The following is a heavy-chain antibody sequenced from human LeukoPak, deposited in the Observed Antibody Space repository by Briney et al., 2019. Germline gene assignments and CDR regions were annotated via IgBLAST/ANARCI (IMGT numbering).Heavy chain of an antibody. CDR3: AKGGSSYAEYFQH. V-gene: IGHV3-30*18. CDR2: ISYDGSNK. Sequence: RSGGSLGLSCAASGFTFSSYGMHWVRQAPGKGLEWVAVISYDGSNKYYADSVKGRFTISRDNSKNTLYLQMNSLRAEDTAVYYCAKGGSSYAEYFQHWGQGTLVTVSS. D-gene: IGHD1-26*01. J-gene: IGHJ1*01. CDR1: GFTFSSYG.